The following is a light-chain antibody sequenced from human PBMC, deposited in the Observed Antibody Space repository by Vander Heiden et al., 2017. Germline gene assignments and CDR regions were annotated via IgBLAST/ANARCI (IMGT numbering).Light chain of an antibody. CDR3: HQYGSTPWT. V-gene: IGKV3-20*01. J-gene: IGKJ1*01. CDR1: QTFSSSY. Sequence: EIVLTQSPATLSLSPGERATLSCRASQTFSSSYLGWLQQRPGQPPRLLIFGTDRRATGIPDRFSGSGSETDVTLTISRLEPEDFAVDYCHQYGSTPWTFGQGTKVEMK. CDR2: GTD.